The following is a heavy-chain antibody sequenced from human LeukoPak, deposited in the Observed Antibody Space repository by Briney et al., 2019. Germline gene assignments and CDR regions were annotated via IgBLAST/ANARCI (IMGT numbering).Heavy chain of an antibody. CDR2: ISGSGGST. Sequence: PGGSLRLSCEASGFTFSSYAMSWVRQAPGKGLEWVSAISGSGGSTYYADSVKGRFTISRDNSKNTLYVQMNSLRAEDTAVYYCAKVTYGSGTYGAFDSWGQGTLVTVSS. V-gene: IGHV3-23*01. D-gene: IGHD3-10*01. CDR1: GFTFSSYA. J-gene: IGHJ4*02. CDR3: AKVTYGSGTYGAFDS.